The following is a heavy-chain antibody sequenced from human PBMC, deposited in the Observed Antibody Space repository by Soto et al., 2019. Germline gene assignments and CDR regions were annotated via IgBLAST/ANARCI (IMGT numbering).Heavy chain of an antibody. CDR2: ISAYNGNT. Sequence: QVQLVQSGAEVKKPGASVKVSCKASGYTFTSYGISWVRQAPGQGLEWMGWISAYNGNTNYAQKLQGRVTMTTDTSTSTAYMELRSLRSDDTAVYYCARDKDELYYYDSSGYYPLDYWGQGILVTVSS. J-gene: IGHJ4*02. V-gene: IGHV1-18*04. CDR1: GYTFTSYG. D-gene: IGHD3-22*01. CDR3: ARDKDELYYYDSSGYYPLDY.